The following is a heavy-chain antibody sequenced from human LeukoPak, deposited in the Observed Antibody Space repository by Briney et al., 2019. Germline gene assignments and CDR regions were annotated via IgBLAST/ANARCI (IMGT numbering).Heavy chain of an antibody. V-gene: IGHV1-2*02. D-gene: IGHD5-12*01. CDR1: GYTFIGYY. CDR3: ATTRVTTTRLDY. J-gene: IGHJ4*02. Sequence: RASVKVSCKASGYTFIGYYMRWVRQAPGQGLEWMGWINPNSGVTNYAQKFQGRVTMTRDTSISTAYMELTSLRSDDTAVYYCATTRVTTTRLDYWGQGTLVTVSS. CDR2: INPNSGVT.